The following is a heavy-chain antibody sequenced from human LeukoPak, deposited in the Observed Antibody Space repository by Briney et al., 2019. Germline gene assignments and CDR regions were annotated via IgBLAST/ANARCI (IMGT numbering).Heavy chain of an antibody. J-gene: IGHJ4*02. CDR1: GGSISSYY. CDR3: ARMYSSGWYEWYYFDY. Sequence: PSETLSLTCTVVGGSISSYYWSWIRQPPGKGLEWIGYIYYSGSTNYNPSLKSRVTISVDTSKNQFSLKLSSVTAADTAVYYCARMYSSGWYEWYYFDYWGQGTLVTVSS. D-gene: IGHD6-19*01. CDR2: IYYSGST. V-gene: IGHV4-59*01.